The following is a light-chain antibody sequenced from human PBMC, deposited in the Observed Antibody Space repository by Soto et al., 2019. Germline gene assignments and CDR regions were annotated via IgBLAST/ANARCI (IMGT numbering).Light chain of an antibody. Sequence: ELVLTQSPGTLSLSPGERATLSCRASQSVSSSYLAWYQQKPGQAPRLLIYDTSSRATGIPDRFSGSGSGTDFTLAINRLEPEDFAVYYCQQCGSSPSFGQGTKVELK. V-gene: IGKV3-20*01. CDR3: QQCGSSPS. CDR1: QSVSSSY. J-gene: IGKJ1*01. CDR2: DTS.